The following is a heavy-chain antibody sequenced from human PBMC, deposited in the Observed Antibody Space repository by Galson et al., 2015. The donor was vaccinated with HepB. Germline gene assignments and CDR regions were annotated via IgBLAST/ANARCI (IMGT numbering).Heavy chain of an antibody. CDR3: ARHGSPDGYNFYVDGY. Sequence: QSGAEVKKPGESLRISCKGSGYSFTSYWISWVRQTPGKGLEWMGIIYPGDSDTRYSPSFQGQVTISADKSISTAYLQWSSLKASDTAMYYCARHGSPDGYNFYVDGYWGQGTLVTVSS. CDR2: IYPGDSDT. V-gene: IGHV5-51*01. CDR1: GYSFTSYW. J-gene: IGHJ4*02. D-gene: IGHD5-24*01.